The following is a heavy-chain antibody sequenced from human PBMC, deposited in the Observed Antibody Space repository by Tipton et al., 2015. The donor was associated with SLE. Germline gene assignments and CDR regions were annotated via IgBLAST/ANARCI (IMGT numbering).Heavy chain of an antibody. CDR3: ARDPYYDGAGDV. Sequence: TLSLTCTVSGGSISSHYWSWIRQPPGKGLEWIGYIYYSGSTNYNPSLQSRVTISVDTSKNQFSLKLSSVTAADTAVYYCARDPYYDGAGDVWGQGTTVTVSS. J-gene: IGHJ6*02. CDR2: IYYSGST. V-gene: IGHV4-59*11. CDR1: GGSISSHY. D-gene: IGHD3-3*01.